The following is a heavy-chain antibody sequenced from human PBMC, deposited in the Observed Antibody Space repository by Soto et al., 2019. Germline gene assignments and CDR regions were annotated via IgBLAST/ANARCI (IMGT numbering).Heavy chain of an antibody. J-gene: IGHJ4*02. V-gene: IGHV4-30-2*01. CDR2: ISHSGST. D-gene: IGHD6-19*01. Sequence: LSLTCTVSGGSISSGGYSWSWIRQPPGKGLEWIGYISHSGSTYYNPSLKSRVTISVDRSKNQFSLKLSSVTAADTAVYYCARGGLLPDYWGQGTLVTVSS. CDR1: GGSISSGGYS. CDR3: ARGGLLPDY.